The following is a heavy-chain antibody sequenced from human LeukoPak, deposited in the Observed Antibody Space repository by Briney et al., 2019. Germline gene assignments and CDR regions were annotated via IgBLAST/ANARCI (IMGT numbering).Heavy chain of an antibody. D-gene: IGHD1-14*01. CDR3: ARGGPGAYFDY. V-gene: IGHV3-74*01. CDR2: INGDGRET. Sequence: GGSLRLSCVVSGFTFSTYWMHWVRQAPGKGLVWVSRINGDGRETTYGDSVEGRFTISRDNAKNTLFLQMNSLRAEDTAVFYCARGGPGAYFDYWGQGTLVTVSS. CDR1: GFTFSTYW. J-gene: IGHJ4*02.